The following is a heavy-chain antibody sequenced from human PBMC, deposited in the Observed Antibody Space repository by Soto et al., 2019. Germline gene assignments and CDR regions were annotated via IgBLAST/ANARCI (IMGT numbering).Heavy chain of an antibody. J-gene: IGHJ3*01. Sequence: QVQLVQSGGEVKKAGASVKVSCKASGYNFILHGISWVRQAPGQGLEWMGWISAYNGNTNYAQKFQGRVTMTTDTSTSTVYMELRSLRPDDTAMYYCARVWYDGNAGAFDVWGQGTMVTVSS. CDR1: GYNFILHG. CDR3: ARVWYDGNAGAFDV. CDR2: ISAYNGNT. V-gene: IGHV1-18*01. D-gene: IGHD3-10*01.